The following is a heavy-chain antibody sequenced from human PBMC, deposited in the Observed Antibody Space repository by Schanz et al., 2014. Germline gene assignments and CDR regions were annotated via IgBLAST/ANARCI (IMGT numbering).Heavy chain of an antibody. D-gene: IGHD6-19*01. CDR2: IYSGIGA. CDR3: AIIGVMVAVAGTRADY. CDR1: GFTFSDYY. J-gene: IGHJ4*02. V-gene: IGHV3-66*01. Sequence: DVQLLESGGGLVQPGGSLRLSCAASGFTFSDYYMSWIRQAPGKGLEWVSVIYSGIGAYYADSVKGRFTISRDNSKNTLYLQMNSLRAEDTALYYCAIIGVMVAVAGTRADYWGQGTLVTVSS.